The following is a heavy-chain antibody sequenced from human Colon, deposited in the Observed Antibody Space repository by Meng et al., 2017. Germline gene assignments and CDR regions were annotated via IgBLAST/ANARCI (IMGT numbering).Heavy chain of an antibody. CDR2: ISNSGKT. J-gene: IGHJ4*02. D-gene: IGHD7-27*01. CDR3: ARERMRELGLFDY. Sequence: QLTLQESGPGLVQPSGTLSLAFAVSGDSIGNSKWWSWLRQSPGKGLEWIGEISNSGKTVYSPSLKSRVTISLDKSSNHFSLTLSPVTAADTAIYFCARERMRELGLFDYWGQGALVTVSS. CDR1: GDSIGNSKW. V-gene: IGHV4-4*02.